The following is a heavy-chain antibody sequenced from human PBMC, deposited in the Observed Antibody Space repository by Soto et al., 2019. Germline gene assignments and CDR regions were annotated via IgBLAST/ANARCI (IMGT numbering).Heavy chain of an antibody. V-gene: IGHV1-69*06. CDR2: TIPTVGAG. J-gene: IGHJ4*02. D-gene: IGHD5-12*01. Sequence: QVQLVQSGAEVKKPGSSVKVSCKASGGTFSSNPISWMRQAPGQGLEWVGGTIPTVGAGSYAQRFQGRVTITADKSTNTADMELSNLGPEYTAVYYCARRQSNGYNRYFDSWGQGTLVNVSS. CDR1: GGTFSSNP. CDR3: ARRQSNGYNRYFDS.